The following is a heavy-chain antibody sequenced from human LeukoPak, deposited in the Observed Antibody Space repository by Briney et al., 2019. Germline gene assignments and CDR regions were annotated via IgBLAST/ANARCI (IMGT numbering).Heavy chain of an antibody. Sequence: KAGGSLRLSCAASGFTFSDYYMSWIRQAPGKGLEWVSYISSSGSTIYRADSVKGRFTISRDNAKNSLYLQMNSLRAEDTAVYYCARDIYDSSGDAFDIWGQGTMVTVSS. CDR2: ISSSGSTI. D-gene: IGHD3-22*01. CDR1: GFTFSDYY. J-gene: IGHJ3*02. V-gene: IGHV3-11*04. CDR3: ARDIYDSSGDAFDI.